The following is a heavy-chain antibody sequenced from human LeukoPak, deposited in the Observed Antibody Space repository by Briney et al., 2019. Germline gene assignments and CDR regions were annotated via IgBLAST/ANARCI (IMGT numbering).Heavy chain of an antibody. D-gene: IGHD3-22*01. CDR1: GGSISSYY. CDR2: MYYNRST. V-gene: IGHV4-59*01. CDR3: ARGGGYFLIDAFDI. Sequence: SETLSLTCTVSGGSISSYYWSWIRQPPGKGVEWIGYMYYNRSTNYNPSLKSRVTISVDTSKNQFSLKLSSVTAADTAVYYCARGGGYFLIDAFDIWGLGTMVTVSS. J-gene: IGHJ3*02.